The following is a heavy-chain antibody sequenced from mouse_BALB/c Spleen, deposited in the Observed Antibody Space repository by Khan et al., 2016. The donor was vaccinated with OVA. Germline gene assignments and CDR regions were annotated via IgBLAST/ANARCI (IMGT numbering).Heavy chain of an antibody. V-gene: IGHV1-7*01. CDR3: TRDRIDY. CDR1: GYTFTTSW. J-gene: IGHJ2*01. CDR2: INPTSGYT. Sequence: VKLQESGAELAKPGASVKMSCKASGYTFTTSWMHWVKQRPGQGLEWIGYINPTSGYTDYNEKFKDRATLSADNSSSTAYMQLSSLTSEDSAVYYCTRDRIDYWGQGTTLTVSS.